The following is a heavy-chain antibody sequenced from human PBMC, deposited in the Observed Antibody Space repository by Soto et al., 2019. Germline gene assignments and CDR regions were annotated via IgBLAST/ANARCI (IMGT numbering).Heavy chain of an antibody. V-gene: IGHV4-39*01. CDR2: IYYTGST. CDR3: ARQELRRPIDAFDS. D-gene: IGHD3-10*01. CDR1: GGSISSSSYY. Sequence: QRQLQESGPGLVKPSETLSLTCTVSGGSISSSSYYWGWIRQPPGKGLEWIGSIYYTGSTYYNPSLQVRVTRSVDTAKNQFPLKLSSVTVAETAVYYCARQELRRPIDAFDSWGQGTMVTVSS. J-gene: IGHJ3*02.